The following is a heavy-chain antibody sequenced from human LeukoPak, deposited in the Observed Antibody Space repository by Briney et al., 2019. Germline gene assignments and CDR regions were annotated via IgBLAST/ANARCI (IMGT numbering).Heavy chain of an antibody. D-gene: IGHD2-2*03. J-gene: IGHJ4*02. Sequence: PSETLSLTCTVSGGSISSYYWSWIRQPPGKGLEWIGYIYYSGSTNYNPSLKSRVAISVDTSKNQFSLKLSSVTAADTAVYYCARHSRLDKSSLSWADYWGQGTLVTVSS. CDR3: ARHSRLDKSSLSWADY. CDR1: GGSISSYY. V-gene: IGHV4-59*08. CDR2: IYYSGST.